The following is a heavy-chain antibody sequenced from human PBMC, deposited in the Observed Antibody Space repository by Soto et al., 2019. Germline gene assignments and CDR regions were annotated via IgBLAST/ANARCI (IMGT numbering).Heavy chain of an antibody. Sequence: QITLKESGPTLVKPTQTLTLTCTFSGFSLSTSGVGVGWIRQPPGKALEWLALIYWDDDKRYSPSLKSRLTITKDPSKNQVVLTMTNMDPVDTATYYCAHWDSGYDSVIFDYWGQGTLVTVSS. CDR2: IYWDDDK. J-gene: IGHJ4*02. D-gene: IGHD5-12*01. V-gene: IGHV2-5*02. CDR3: AHWDSGYDSVIFDY. CDR1: GFSLSTSGVG.